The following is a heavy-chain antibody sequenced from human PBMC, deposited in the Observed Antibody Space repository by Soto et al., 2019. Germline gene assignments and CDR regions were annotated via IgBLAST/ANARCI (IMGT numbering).Heavy chain of an antibody. CDR3: ARGGSDRVATGNFDY. V-gene: IGHV1-46*03. CDR2: INPSGGST. Sequence: QVQLVQSGAEVKKPGASVKVSCKASGYTFTSYYMHWVRQAPGQGLEWMGIINPSGGSTSYAQKFQGRVTMTRDTSTCTVYMELSSLRSEDTAVYYCARGGSDRVATGNFDYWGQGTLVTVSS. CDR1: GYTFTSYY. J-gene: IGHJ4*02. D-gene: IGHD5-12*01.